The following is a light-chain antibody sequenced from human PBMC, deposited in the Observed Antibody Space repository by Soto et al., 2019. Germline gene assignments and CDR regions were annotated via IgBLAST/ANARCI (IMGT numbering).Light chain of an antibody. Sequence: QSVLTQPPSASGSLGQSVTISCTGTSSDVGGYNYVSWYQQHPGKAPKLMISEVSKRPSGVPDRFSGSKSGNTASLTVSGLQAEDEADCYCSSYAGSNNLVFGGGTKLTVL. CDR3: SSYAGSNNLV. CDR2: EVS. J-gene: IGLJ3*02. V-gene: IGLV2-8*01. CDR1: SSDVGGYNY.